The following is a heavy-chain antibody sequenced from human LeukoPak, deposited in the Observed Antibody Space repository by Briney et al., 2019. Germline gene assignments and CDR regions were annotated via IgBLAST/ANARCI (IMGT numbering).Heavy chain of an antibody. CDR1: GFTFSSYW. V-gene: IGHV3-21*01. CDR3: ARGKSAGI. CDR2: ISSSSSYI. Sequence: PGGSLRLSCAASGFTFSSYWMHWVRQAPGKGLEWVSSISSSSSYIYYADSVKGRFTISRDNANNTLYLQMNSLRAEDTAMYYCARGKSAGIWGQGTLVTVSS. J-gene: IGHJ4*02.